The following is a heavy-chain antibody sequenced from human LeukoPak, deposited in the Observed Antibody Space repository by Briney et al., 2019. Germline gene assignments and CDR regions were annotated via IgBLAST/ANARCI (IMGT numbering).Heavy chain of an antibody. CDR2: ISYDGSNK. D-gene: IGHD3-16*02. V-gene: IGHV3-30*18. CDR1: GFTFSSYG. CDR3: AKNNPVWGSYRSLDY. Sequence: GSLRLSCAASGFTFSSYGMHWVRQAPGKGLEWVAVISYDGSNKYYADSVKGRFTISRDNSKNTLYLQMNSLRAEDTAVYYCAKNNPVWGSYRSLDYWGQGTLVTVSS. J-gene: IGHJ4*02.